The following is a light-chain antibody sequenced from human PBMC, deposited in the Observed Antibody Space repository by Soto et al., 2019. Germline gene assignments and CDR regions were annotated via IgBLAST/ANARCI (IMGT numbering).Light chain of an antibody. CDR3: QQYNNWPLT. J-gene: IGKJ5*01. Sequence: IVLTQSPATLSVSPGERATLSCRASQSVSSNLAWHQQRTGQAPRLLIYGASTRATGVPARFSGGGSGTEFTLTITSLQSEDFAVYLCQQYNNWPLTFGPGTRLEI. CDR1: QSVSSN. V-gene: IGKV3D-15*01. CDR2: GAS.